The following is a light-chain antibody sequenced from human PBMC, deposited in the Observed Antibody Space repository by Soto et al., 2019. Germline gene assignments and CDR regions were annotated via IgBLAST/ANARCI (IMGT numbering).Light chain of an antibody. CDR3: QQSYSSPYT. CDR1: QSISNY. J-gene: IGKJ2*01. CDR2: AAS. V-gene: IGKV1-39*01. Sequence: DIQMTQSPSSLSASVGDRVTITCRASQSISNYLNWYQQKPGKAPKVLISAASSLQSGVPSRFSGVGSGTDFTLTISGLRPDDFATYYGQQSYSSPYTFGQGSKLEIK.